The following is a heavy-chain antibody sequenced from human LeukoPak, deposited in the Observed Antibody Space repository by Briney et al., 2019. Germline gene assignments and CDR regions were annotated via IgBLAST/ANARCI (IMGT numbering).Heavy chain of an antibody. J-gene: IGHJ4*02. V-gene: IGHV3-23*01. CDR3: AKVHPPLNFDWLPRLYPWDC. CDR2: ISGSGGST. D-gene: IGHD3-9*01. CDR1: GFTFSSYA. Sequence: PGGSLRLSCAASGFTFSSYAMSWVRQAPGKGLEWVSAISGSGGSTYYADSVKGRFTISRDNSKNTLYLQMNSLRAEDTAVYYCAKVHPPLNFDWLPRLYPWDCCGQGTLVTVSS.